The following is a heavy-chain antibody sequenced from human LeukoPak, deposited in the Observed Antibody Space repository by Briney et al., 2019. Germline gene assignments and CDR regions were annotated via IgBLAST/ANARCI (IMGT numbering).Heavy chain of an antibody. Sequence: SETLSLTCTVSGGSISSHHWGWMRQPPGKGLEWIGTIFYTGNTYYSPSLKTRVTMSVATSKNHFSLNLGSVTAADTAFYYCARRAAAAGTIPEYYFDYWGQGTLVTVSS. CDR3: ARRAAAAGTIPEYYFDY. CDR1: GGSISSHH. CDR2: IFYTGNT. V-gene: IGHV4-39*02. J-gene: IGHJ4*02. D-gene: IGHD6-13*01.